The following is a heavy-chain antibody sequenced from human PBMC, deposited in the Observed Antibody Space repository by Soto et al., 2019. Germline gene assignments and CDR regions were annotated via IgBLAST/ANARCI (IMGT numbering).Heavy chain of an antibody. V-gene: IGHV3-33*01. CDR2: ILNDGSNR. J-gene: IGHJ6*02. Sequence: QVQLVESGGGVVQPGRSLRLSCAASGFTFSNYGMHWVRQAPGKGLEWVAVILNDGSNRYHADSVKDRFTISRDNSKXXXXXXXXXXXXXXXXXXXXXXXXXXXXNGMDVWGQGTTVTVS. CDR1: GFTFSNYG. CDR3: XXXXXXXXNGMDV.